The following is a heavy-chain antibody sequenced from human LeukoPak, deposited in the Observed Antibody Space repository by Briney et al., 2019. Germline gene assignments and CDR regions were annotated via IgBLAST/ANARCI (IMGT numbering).Heavy chain of an antibody. J-gene: IGHJ4*02. V-gene: IGHV3-23*01. Sequence: GGSLLLSCAASGFIFNNYGLVWVRPAPGKGLEWVSAISNDGGGTTYADFVKGRFIVSRDNSKNTLFLQMNSLRAEDTALYYCAKGSSGYFFDLWGQGTLVTVSS. CDR2: ISNDGGGT. CDR1: GFIFNNYG. CDR3: AKGSSGYFFDL. D-gene: IGHD3-22*01.